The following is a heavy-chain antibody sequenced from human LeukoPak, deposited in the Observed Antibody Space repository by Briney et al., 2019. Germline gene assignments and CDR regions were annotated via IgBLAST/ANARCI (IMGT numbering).Heavy chain of an antibody. D-gene: IGHD6-13*01. CDR2: IDISSTTI. Sequence: GSLRLSCAASGFSFSSYTMNWVRQAPGQGLEWLSYIDISSTTIYYADSVKGRFTISRDNAKNSLYLQMNSLRAEDTAVYYCALSSSSWYVFDYWGQGTLVTVSS. CDR1: GFSFSSYT. J-gene: IGHJ4*02. V-gene: IGHV3-48*01. CDR3: ALSSSSWYVFDY.